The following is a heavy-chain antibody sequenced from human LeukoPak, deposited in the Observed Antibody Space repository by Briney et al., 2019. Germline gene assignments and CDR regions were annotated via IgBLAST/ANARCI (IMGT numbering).Heavy chain of an antibody. CDR2: ISSSSSYI. J-gene: IGHJ4*02. Sequence: GGSLRLSCAASGFTFSSYSMNWVCQAPGKGLEWVSSISSSSSYIYYADSAKGRFTVSRDNAKNSLYLQMNSLRAEDTAVYYCARIDFGGYYTVDYWGQGTLVTVSS. V-gene: IGHV3-21*01. D-gene: IGHD3-3*01. CDR3: ARIDFGGYYTVDY. CDR1: GFTFSSYS.